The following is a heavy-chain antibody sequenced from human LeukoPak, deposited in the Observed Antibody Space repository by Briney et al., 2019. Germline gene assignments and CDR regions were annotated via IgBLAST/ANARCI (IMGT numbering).Heavy chain of an antibody. V-gene: IGHV3-23*01. CDR1: GFTFSSYA. CDR3: AKDTRTATTHGGFDS. J-gene: IGHJ4*02. CDR2: ISASGGNT. Sequence: GGSLRLSCAASGFTFSSYAMSWVRQAPGKGLEWVSAISASGGNTYYADSVKGRFTISRDNSKNTLYLQMNSLRAEDTAVYYCAKDTRTATTHGGFDSWGQGTLVTVSS. D-gene: IGHD1-1*01.